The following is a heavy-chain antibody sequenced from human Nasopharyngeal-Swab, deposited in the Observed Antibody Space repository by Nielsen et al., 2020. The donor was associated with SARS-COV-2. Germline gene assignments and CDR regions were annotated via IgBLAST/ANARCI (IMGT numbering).Heavy chain of an antibody. Sequence: SETLSLTCTVSGGSISSGDYYWSWIRQPPGKGLEWIGYIYYSGSTYYNPSLKSRVTISVDTSKNQFSLKLSSATAADTAVYYCARDVRSYGSGSYYHYYYYYYMDVWGKGTTVTVSS. CDR1: GGSISSGDYY. CDR3: ARDVRSYGSGSYYHYYYYYYMDV. CDR2: IYYSGST. J-gene: IGHJ6*03. V-gene: IGHV4-30-4*01. D-gene: IGHD3-10*01.